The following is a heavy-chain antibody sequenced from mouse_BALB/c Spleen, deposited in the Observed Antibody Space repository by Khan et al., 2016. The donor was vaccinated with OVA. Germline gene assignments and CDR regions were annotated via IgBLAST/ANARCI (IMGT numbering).Heavy chain of an antibody. V-gene: IGHV3-2*02. CDR2: ISYSDST. CDR1: GYSITSNYA. CDR3: AGGNYSGYAVDY. J-gene: IGHJ4*01. Sequence: EVQLVESGPGLVKPSQSLSLTCTVTGYSITSNYAWNWIRQFPGNKLEWMGYISYSDSTSYNPSLKSRISITRDTSKNQFFLQLNSVTTEDTTTYTCAGGNYSGYAVDYWGQGTSVTVSS. D-gene: IGHD1-1*01.